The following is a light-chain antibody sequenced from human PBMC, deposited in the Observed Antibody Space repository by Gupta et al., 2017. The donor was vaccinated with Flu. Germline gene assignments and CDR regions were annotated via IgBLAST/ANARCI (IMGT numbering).Light chain of an antibody. J-gene: IGKJ1*01. Sequence: EIVLTQSPGTLSLSPGERASLSCRASQTVTNSYFAWYQQRPGQAPRLLIYDASKRAAGAPDRFSASESGTDFTLTIGRLEPEDFAVYYCQQYADSPRTFGQGTKV. CDR2: DAS. CDR1: QTVTNSY. CDR3: QQYADSPRT. V-gene: IGKV3-20*01.